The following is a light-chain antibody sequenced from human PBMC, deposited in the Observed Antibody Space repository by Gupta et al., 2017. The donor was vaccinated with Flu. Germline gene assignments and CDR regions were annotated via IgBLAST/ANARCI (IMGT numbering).Light chain of an antibody. CDR3: MQGAHWPWA. CDR2: LVS. V-gene: IGKV2-30*01. J-gene: IGKJ1*01. Sequence: DVVMTQSPLSLPVTLGQPASISCRSSQSLVYSDGNTILHWFQQRPGQSPRRLIYLVSHRESGVPDRISGSGSGTEFTLKISRVEAEDVGVYFCMQGAHWPWAFGQGTKVEIK. CDR1: QSLVYSDGNTI.